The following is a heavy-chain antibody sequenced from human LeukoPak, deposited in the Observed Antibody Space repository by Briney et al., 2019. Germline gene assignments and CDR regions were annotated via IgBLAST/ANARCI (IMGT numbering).Heavy chain of an antibody. D-gene: IGHD1-1*01. J-gene: IGHJ4*02. CDR2: LSVSGDTT. CDR1: GFTFSTYA. Sequence: TGGSLRLSCSASGFTFSTYAMSWVRQAPGKGLEWVSSLSVSGDTTFYADSVKGRFTFSRDTSRNTLYLQMNSLRAEDTAVYYCAKDRGGAWNYFDSWGQGTLVTVSS. V-gene: IGHV3-23*01. CDR3: AKDRGGAWNYFDS.